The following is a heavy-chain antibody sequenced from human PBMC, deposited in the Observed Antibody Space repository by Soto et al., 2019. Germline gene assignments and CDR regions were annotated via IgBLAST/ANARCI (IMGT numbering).Heavy chain of an antibody. D-gene: IGHD4-17*01. CDR1: GGSISSYY. CDR3: ARAYGDYVFDY. CDR2: IYYSGST. Sequence: QVQLQESGPGLVKPSATLSLTCTVSGGSISSYYWCWIRQPPGKGLEWIGYIYYSGSTNYNPSLKSRVTISVDTSKNQFSLKLSSVTAADTAVYYCARAYGDYVFDYWGQGTLVTVSS. V-gene: IGHV4-59*01. J-gene: IGHJ4*02.